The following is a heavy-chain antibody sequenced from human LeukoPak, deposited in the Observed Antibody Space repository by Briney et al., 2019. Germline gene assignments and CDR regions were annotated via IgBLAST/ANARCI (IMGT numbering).Heavy chain of an antibody. CDR1: GYTFTGYY. J-gene: IGHJ6*03. V-gene: IGHV1-2*02. Sequence: ASVTVSCKASGYTFTGYYMHWVRQAPGQGLEWMGWINPNSGGTNYAQKFQGRVTMTRDTSISTAYMELSRLRSDDTAVYYCARDQEYSSSSGYYYYYYMDVWGKGTTVTVSS. D-gene: IGHD6-6*01. CDR3: ARDQEYSSSSGYYYYYYMDV. CDR2: INPNSGGT.